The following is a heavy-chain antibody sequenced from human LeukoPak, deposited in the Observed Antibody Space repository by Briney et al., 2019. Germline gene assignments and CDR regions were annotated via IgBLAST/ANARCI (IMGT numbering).Heavy chain of an antibody. D-gene: IGHD3-9*01. CDR1: GFTFSSYA. CDR2: ISGSGNST. J-gene: IGHJ4*02. V-gene: IGHV3-23*01. Sequence: PGGSLRLSCAASGFTFSSYAMSWVRQAPGKGLEWVSVISGSGNSTDYADSVKGRFTISRDNAKNSLYLQMNSLRAEDTAVYYCARDRFRPDDWLEDYWGQGTLVTVSS. CDR3: ARDRFRPDDWLEDY.